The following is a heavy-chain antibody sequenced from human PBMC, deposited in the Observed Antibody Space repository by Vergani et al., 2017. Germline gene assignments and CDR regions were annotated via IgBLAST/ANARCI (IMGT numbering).Heavy chain of an antibody. D-gene: IGHD6-19*01. CDR1: GGSISSYY. CDR3: ARQLVGYSSGWYGYFDL. J-gene: IGHJ2*01. V-gene: IGHV4-59*01. Sequence: QVQLQESGPGLVKPSETLSLTCTVSGGSISSYYWSWIRQPPGKGLEWIGYIYYSGSTNYNPSLKSRVTISVDTSKNQFSLKLSSVTAADPAVYYCARQLVGYSSGWYGYFDLWGRGTLVTVAS. CDR2: IYYSGST.